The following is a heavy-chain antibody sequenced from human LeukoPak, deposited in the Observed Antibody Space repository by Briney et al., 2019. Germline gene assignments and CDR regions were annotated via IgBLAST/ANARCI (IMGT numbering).Heavy chain of an antibody. Sequence: GGSLRLSCAASGFTFSSYSMNWVRQAPGKGLEWVSYISSSSSTIYYADSVKGRFTISRDNAKNSLYLQMNSLRAEDTAVYYCARIDYDFWSGYSFGGFDYWGQGTLVTVSS. CDR2: ISSSSSTI. J-gene: IGHJ4*02. CDR3: ARIDYDFWSGYSFGGFDY. CDR1: GFTFSSYS. D-gene: IGHD3-3*01. V-gene: IGHV3-48*01.